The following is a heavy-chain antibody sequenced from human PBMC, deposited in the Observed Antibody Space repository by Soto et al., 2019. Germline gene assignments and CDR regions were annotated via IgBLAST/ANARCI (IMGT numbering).Heavy chain of an antibody. CDR3: AKDYYYGSGSYYQFDY. Sequence: GGSLRLSCAASGFTFSSYAMNLVRQAPGKGLEWVSGISGSGGSTYYADSVKGRFTISRDNSKNTLYLQMNSLRAEDTAVYYCAKDYYYGSGSYYQFDYWGQGTLVTVSS. J-gene: IGHJ4*02. CDR1: GFTFSSYA. CDR2: ISGSGGST. D-gene: IGHD3-10*01. V-gene: IGHV3-23*01.